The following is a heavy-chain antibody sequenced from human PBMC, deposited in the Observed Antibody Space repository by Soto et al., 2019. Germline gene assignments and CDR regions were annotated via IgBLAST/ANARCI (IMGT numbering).Heavy chain of an antibody. CDR2: IDPKNGGT. V-gene: IGHV1-2*02. J-gene: IGHJ4*02. CDR1: GGTFSSYA. CDR3: GRDDYGIFPY. Sequence: GASVKVSCKASGGTFSSYAISWVRQAPGQGLEWMGWIDPKNGGTVSAQKFQGRLTMTRDTSISTVYMDLSGLTSDDTALYYCGRDDYGIFPYWGQGSLVTVSS. D-gene: IGHD3-10*01.